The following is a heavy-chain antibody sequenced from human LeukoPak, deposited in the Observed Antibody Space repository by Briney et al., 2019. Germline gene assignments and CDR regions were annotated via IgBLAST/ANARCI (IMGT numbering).Heavy chain of an antibody. Sequence: GGSLRLSFAASGFTFSSYWMSWVRQAPGKGLEWVSIIYSGGSTHNADSVKGRFTISRDNSKNTLYLQMNGLRAEDTAVYYCAREGTVRGEGTLVTVSS. V-gene: IGHV3-66*01. CDR3: AREGTV. J-gene: IGHJ4*02. CDR2: IYSGGST. D-gene: IGHD4-11*01. CDR1: GFTFSSYW.